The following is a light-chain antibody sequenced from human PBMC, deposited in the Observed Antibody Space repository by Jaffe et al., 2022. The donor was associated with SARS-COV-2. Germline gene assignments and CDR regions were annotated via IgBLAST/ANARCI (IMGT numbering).Light chain of an antibody. CDR3: QQYYTTSYT. Sequence: DIVMTQSPDSLGVSLGERATINCKSSQSVLSSSNNKNYLAWYQQKPGQPPKLLIYWASTRESGVPDRFGGSGSGTDFTLTISSLQAEDVAIYYCQQYYTTSYTFGQGTKLEIK. V-gene: IGKV4-1*01. J-gene: IGKJ2*01. CDR1: QSVLSSSNNKNY. CDR2: WAS.